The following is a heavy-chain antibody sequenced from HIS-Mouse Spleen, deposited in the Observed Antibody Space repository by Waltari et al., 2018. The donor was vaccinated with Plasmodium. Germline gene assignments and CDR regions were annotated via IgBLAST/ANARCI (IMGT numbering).Heavy chain of an antibody. CDR2: NYYSGST. J-gene: IGHJ3*02. Sequence: QVQLQESGTGLVKPSETLSLTCTVSGGSISSYYWSWIRQPPGKGLEWIGYNYYSGSTNYNPSLKSRVTISVDTSKNQFSLKLSSVTAADTAVYYCARANVEMATIRAFDIWGQGTMVTVSS. CDR3: ARANVEMATIRAFDI. V-gene: IGHV4-59*01. D-gene: IGHD5-12*01. CDR1: GGSISSYY.